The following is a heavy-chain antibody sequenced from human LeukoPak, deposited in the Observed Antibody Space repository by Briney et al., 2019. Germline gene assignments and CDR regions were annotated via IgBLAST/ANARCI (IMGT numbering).Heavy chain of an antibody. CDR3: ARGRPEIAAAGKLFDY. D-gene: IGHD6-13*01. V-gene: IGHV4-34*01. CDR2: INHSGST. CDR1: GGSFSGYY. J-gene: IGHJ4*02. Sequence: PSETLSLTCAVYGGSFSGYYWSWIRQPPGKGLEWIGEINHSGSTNYNPSLKSRVTISVDTSKNQFSLKLSSVTAADTAVYYCARGRPEIAAAGKLFDYWGQGTLVTVSS.